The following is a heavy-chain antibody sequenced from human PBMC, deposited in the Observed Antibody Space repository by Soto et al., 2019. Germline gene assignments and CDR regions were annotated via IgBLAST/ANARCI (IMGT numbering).Heavy chain of an antibody. D-gene: IGHD3-16*02. V-gene: IGHV4-31*03. Sequence: QVQLQESGPGLVKPSQTLSLTCTVSGGSISSGGYYWSWIRQHPGKGLEWIGYIYYSGSTYYNPSLKGRVTISVDTSKNQFSLKLSSVTAADTAVYYCARGDRSFGGVIVPAEYFQHWGQGTLVTVSS. CDR2: IYYSGST. CDR1: GGSISSGGYY. J-gene: IGHJ1*01. CDR3: ARGDRSFGGVIVPAEYFQH.